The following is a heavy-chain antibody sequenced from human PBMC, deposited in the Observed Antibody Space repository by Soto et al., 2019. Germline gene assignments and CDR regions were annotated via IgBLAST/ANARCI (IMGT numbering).Heavy chain of an antibody. Sequence: QVQLVQSGAEVKKPGASVKVSCKASGYTFSNYGISWVRQGPGQGLEWMGWISGYNGNTHYEEKVQDRIKMTTDTSTSTTYLELRSLRSDDTAVYFCVRDPGFGFGYSYAFAMDVW. J-gene: IGHJ6*01. CDR3: VRDPGFGFGYSYAFAMDV. V-gene: IGHV1-18*01. CDR1: GYTFSNYG. CDR2: ISGYNGNT. D-gene: IGHD5-18*01.